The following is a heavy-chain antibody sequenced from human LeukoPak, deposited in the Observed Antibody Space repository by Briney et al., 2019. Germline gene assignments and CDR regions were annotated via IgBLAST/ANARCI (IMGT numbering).Heavy chain of an antibody. Sequence: GGSLRLSCAASGFTFTSYTMNWVRQAPGKGVEWVSYITSSSSYIYYADSVKGRFTISRDNAKNSLYLQMTSLRVEDTAVYYCAKTYGHFDDWGQGTLVTVSS. J-gene: IGHJ4*02. CDR2: ITSSSSYI. V-gene: IGHV3-21*01. D-gene: IGHD4-17*01. CDR1: GFTFTSYT. CDR3: AKTYGHFDD.